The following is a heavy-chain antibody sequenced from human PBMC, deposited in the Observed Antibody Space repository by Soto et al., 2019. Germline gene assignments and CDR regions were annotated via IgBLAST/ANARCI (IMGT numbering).Heavy chain of an antibody. CDR3: ASAAVTGTAGLDF. V-gene: IGHV1-2*02. J-gene: IGHJ4*02. CDR2: INPNSGGT. Sequence: ASLRVSDKSCGYTFRGFYMNWVRQAPGQGLEWMGWINPNSGGTKSAEKFQGRVTMTRDTSISTAYMELSRLTSDDTAVYYCASAAVTGTAGLDFWGQGTQVTVSS. D-gene: IGHD6-19*01. CDR1: GYTFRGFY.